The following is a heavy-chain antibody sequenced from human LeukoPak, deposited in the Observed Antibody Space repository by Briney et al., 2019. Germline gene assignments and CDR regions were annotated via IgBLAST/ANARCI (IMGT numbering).Heavy chain of an antibody. Sequence: GASVKVSCKASGGTFSSYAISWVRQAPGQGLEWMGGIIPIFGTANYAQKFQGRVTITADESTSTAYMELSSLRSEDTAVYYCASSIAAARPHYWYFDLWGRGTLVTVSS. J-gene: IGHJ2*01. D-gene: IGHD6-13*01. V-gene: IGHV1-69*13. CDR3: ASSIAAARPHYWYFDL. CDR2: IIPIFGTA. CDR1: GGTFSSYA.